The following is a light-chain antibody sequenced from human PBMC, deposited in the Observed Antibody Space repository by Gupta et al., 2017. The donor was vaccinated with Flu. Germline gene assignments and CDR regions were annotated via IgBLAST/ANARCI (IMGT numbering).Light chain of an antibody. CDR1: SSSSEKNT. CDR3: ASWDDSLNGYV. J-gene: IGLJ1*01. Sequence: SSSSSEKNTVNWYQQIPRTAPKLLIYNNNQRPSGVPDRFSGSKSGTSASLAISGLQSEDEADYYCASWDDSLNGYVFATGTKVTVL. CDR2: NNN. V-gene: IGLV1-44*01.